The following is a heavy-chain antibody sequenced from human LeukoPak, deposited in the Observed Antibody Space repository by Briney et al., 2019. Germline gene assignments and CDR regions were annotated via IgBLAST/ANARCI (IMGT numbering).Heavy chain of an antibody. CDR3: ARDSGTMVRGVYSG. V-gene: IGHV3-9*01. Sequence: PGGSLRLSCEASGFAFEHYSMHWVRQVPGKGLQWVSGISWNSENIVYADSVKGRFTISRDNAKNSLYLQMNSLRAEDTAVYYCARDSGTMVRGVYSGWGQGTLVTVSS. CDR1: GFAFEHYS. CDR2: ISWNSENI. J-gene: IGHJ4*02. D-gene: IGHD3-10*01.